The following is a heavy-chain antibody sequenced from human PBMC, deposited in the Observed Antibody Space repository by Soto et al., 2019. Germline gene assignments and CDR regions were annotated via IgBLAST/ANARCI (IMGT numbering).Heavy chain of an antibody. V-gene: IGHV2-5*02. J-gene: IGHJ5*02. CDR3: AHSLYDYVWGTNWFDP. CDR2: IYWDDDK. Sequence: QITLKESGPTLEKPTQTLTLTCTFSGFSLSTSGVGVGWIRQPPGKALEWLALIYWDDDKRYSPSLKSRLTITKDTSKNQVVITMTNMDPVDTATYYCAHSLYDYVWGTNWFDPWGQGTLVTVSS. D-gene: IGHD3-16*01. CDR1: GFSLSTSGVG.